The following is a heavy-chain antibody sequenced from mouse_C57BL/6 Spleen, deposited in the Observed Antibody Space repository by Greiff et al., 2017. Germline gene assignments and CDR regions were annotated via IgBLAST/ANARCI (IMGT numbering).Heavy chain of an antibody. CDR1: GYTFTDYE. J-gene: IGHJ3*01. D-gene: IGHD2-4*01. CDR3: TRKDYAWFAY. V-gene: IGHV1-15*01. CDR2: IDPETGGT. Sequence: VQVVESGAELVRPGASVTLSCKASGYTFTDYEMHWVKQTPVHGLEWIGAIDPETGGTAYNQKFKGKAILTADKSSSTAYMELRSLTSEDSAVYYCTRKDYAWFAYWGQGTLVTVSA.